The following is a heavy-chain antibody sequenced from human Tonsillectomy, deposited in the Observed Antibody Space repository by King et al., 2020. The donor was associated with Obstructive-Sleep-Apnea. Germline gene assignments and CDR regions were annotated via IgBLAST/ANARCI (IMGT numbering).Heavy chain of an antibody. Sequence: VQLVESGAEVKELGASVVVSCKASGYSFTGSYIHWVRQAPGQGLEWMGWINPKGGAANYAQTFQGRVTMTRDTSINTAYMELSRLRSDDTDVYYCGRDRAVSSYGMDVWGQGTTVTVSS. D-gene: IGHD2-8*01. V-gene: IGHV1-2*02. CDR2: INPKGGAA. J-gene: IGHJ6*02. CDR3: GRDRAVSSYGMDV. CDR1: GYSFTGSY.